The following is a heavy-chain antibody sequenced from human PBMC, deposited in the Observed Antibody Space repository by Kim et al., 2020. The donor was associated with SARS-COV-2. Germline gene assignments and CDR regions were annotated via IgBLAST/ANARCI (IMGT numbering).Heavy chain of an antibody. D-gene: IGHD3-22*01. CDR1: GFTFSSYG. J-gene: IGHJ4*02. V-gene: IGHV3-30*18. CDR3: AKAGRDYYDSSGYDGVFDY. Sequence: GGSLRLSCAASGFTFSSYGMHWVRQAPGKGLEWVAVISYDGSNKYYADSVKGRFTISRDNSKNTLYLQMNSLRAEDTAVYYCAKAGRDYYDSSGYDGVFDYWGQGTLVTVSS. CDR2: ISYDGSNK.